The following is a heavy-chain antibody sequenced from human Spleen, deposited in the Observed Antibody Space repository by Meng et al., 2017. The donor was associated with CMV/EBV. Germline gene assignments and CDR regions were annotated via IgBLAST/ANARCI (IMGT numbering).Heavy chain of an antibody. Sequence: TLPDYNIDWVHEAPGQELEWKGGNVPIFGKPTYTQTYQDKITITTDESTTTVYLELTSLRSDGTAVYYCAKDYAEGILPAEHFDPWGQGTLVTVSS. V-gene: IGHV1-69*05. CDR1: TLPDYN. D-gene: IGHD2-2*01. CDR2: NVPIFGKP. J-gene: IGHJ5*02. CDR3: AKDYAEGILPAEHFDP.